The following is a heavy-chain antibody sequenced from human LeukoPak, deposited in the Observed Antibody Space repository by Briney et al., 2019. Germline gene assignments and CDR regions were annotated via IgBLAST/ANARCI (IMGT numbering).Heavy chain of an antibody. D-gene: IGHD6-19*01. Sequence: PGRSLRLSCSASGXTFSSYVMHWVRQAPGKGLEWVAVISYDGSNKYYADSVKGRFTISRDNSKNTLYLQMNSLRPEDTSVYYCAKTGSGWYFDYWGQGTLVTVSS. CDR3: AKTGSGWYFDY. V-gene: IGHV3-30*18. CDR2: ISYDGSNK. CDR1: GXTFSSYV. J-gene: IGHJ4*02.